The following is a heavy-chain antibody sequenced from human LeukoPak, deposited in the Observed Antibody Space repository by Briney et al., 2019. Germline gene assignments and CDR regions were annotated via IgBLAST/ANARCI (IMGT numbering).Heavy chain of an antibody. Sequence: ASVKVSCKPSGYTFTGYYIHWGRQTPRQGLEWMGWINPNSGGTNYAQKLQGRVTMTRDTSNSPAYMELSRLRSDDTAVYYCARDPPGGGGPDNWFDPWVQGTLVTVSS. CDR2: INPNSGGT. CDR1: GYTFTGYY. J-gene: IGHJ5*02. D-gene: IGHD3-16*01. V-gene: IGHV1-2*02. CDR3: ARDPPGGGGPDNWFDP.